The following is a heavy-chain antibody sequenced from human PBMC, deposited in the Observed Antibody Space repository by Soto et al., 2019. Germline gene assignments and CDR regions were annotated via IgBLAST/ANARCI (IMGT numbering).Heavy chain of an antibody. V-gene: IGHV1-69*12. CDR1: GGTFSSYA. CDR3: AKTDILTGYVGRYYGMDV. Sequence: QVQLVQSGAEVKKPGSSVKVSCKASGGTFSSYAISWVRQAPGQGLEWMGGIIPIFGTANYAQKFQGRVTITADESTSTAYMELSSLRSEDTAVYYCAKTDILTGYVGRYYGMDVWGQGTTVTVSS. D-gene: IGHD3-9*01. CDR2: IIPIFGTA. J-gene: IGHJ6*02.